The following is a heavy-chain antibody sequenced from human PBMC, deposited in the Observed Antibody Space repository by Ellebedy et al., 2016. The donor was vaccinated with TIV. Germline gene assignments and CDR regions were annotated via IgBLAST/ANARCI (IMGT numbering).Heavy chain of an antibody. J-gene: IGHJ4*02. CDR2: IYYSGST. D-gene: IGHD3-10*01. V-gene: IGHV4-59*08. CDR3: ARTVRGRANYFDY. Sequence: MPSETLSLTCTVSGGSISSYYWGWIRQPPGKGLEWIGYIYYSGSTNYNPSLKSRVTISVDTSKNQFSLKLSSVTAADTAVYYCARTVRGRANYFDYWGQGTLVTVSS. CDR1: GGSISSYY.